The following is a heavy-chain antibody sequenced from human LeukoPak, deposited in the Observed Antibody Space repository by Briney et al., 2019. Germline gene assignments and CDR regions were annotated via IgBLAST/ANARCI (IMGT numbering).Heavy chain of an antibody. D-gene: IGHD3-22*01. CDR2: IYYSGST. Sequence: SETLSLTCTVSGGSISSYYWSWIRQPPGKGLEWIGYIYYSGSTNYNPSLKSRVTISVDTSKNQFSLKLSSVTAADTAVYYCARASPQYYYDSSGYATYYYYYMDVWGKGTTVTVSS. V-gene: IGHV4-59*01. CDR1: GGSISSYY. CDR3: ARASPQYYYDSSGYATYYYYYMDV. J-gene: IGHJ6*03.